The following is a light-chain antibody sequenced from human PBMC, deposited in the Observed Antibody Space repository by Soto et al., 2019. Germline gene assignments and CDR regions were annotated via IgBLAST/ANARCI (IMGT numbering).Light chain of an antibody. CDR2: SND. V-gene: IGLV1-44*01. CDR3: ASWDDSLNGVV. CDR1: SSNIETNT. Sequence: QTVVTQPPSASGTPGQRVTISCSGSSSNIETNTVNWYQQVPGTAPKHLIYSNDQRPSGVPDRFSASKSGTSASLAISGLQSEDEADYSCASWDDSLNGVVFGGGTKLTVL. J-gene: IGLJ2*01.